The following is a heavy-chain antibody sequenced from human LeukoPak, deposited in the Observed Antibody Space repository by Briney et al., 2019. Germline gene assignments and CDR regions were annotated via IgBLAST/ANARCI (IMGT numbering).Heavy chain of an antibody. V-gene: IGHV3-23*01. CDR3: AKPEDGYYYYYGMDV. CDR2: ISGSGGST. CDR1: GFTFSSYA. D-gene: IGHD2-15*01. Sequence: PGGSLRLSCAASGFTFSSYAMSWVRQAPGKGLEWVSAISGSGGSTYYADSVKGRFTISRDNSKNTLYLQMNSLRAEDTAVYYCAKPEDGYYYYYGMDVWGQGTTVTVSS. J-gene: IGHJ6*02.